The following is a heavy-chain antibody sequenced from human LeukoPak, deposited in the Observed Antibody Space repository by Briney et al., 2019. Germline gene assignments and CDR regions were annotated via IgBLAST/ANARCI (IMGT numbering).Heavy chain of an antibody. Sequence: GGSLRLSCAASGFTFDDYAMHWVRQAPGEGLEWVSGISWNSGSIGYADSVKGRFTISRDNAKNSLFLQMNSLRAADTAVYYCARAVADYGDTYYFDYWGQGALVTVSS. D-gene: IGHD4-17*01. CDR1: GFTFDDYA. J-gene: IGHJ4*02. V-gene: IGHV3-9*01. CDR3: ARAVADYGDTYYFDY. CDR2: ISWNSGSI.